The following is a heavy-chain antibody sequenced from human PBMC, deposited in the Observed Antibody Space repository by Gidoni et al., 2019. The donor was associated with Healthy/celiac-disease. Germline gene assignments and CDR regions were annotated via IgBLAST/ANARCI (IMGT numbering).Heavy chain of an antibody. D-gene: IGHD6-25*01. CDR3: ARRPYSSANYYFDY. CDR1: GGPFSSYA. J-gene: IGHJ4*02. Sequence: QVQLVQSGAEVKKPGSSVKVSCKASGGPFSSYAISWVRQAPGQGLEWMGGSIPSFGTANDAQKCQGRVTITADESTSTAYMELSSLRSEDTAVYYCARRPYSSANYYFDYWGQGTLVTVSS. V-gene: IGHV1-69*01. CDR2: SIPSFGTA.